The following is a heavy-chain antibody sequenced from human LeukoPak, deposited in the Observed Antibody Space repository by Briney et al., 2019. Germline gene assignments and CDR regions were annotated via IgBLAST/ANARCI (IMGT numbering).Heavy chain of an antibody. J-gene: IGHJ5*02. CDR2: MNPYSGNT. V-gene: IGHV1-8*03. CDR3: ARGLGTYWGKDFLNWFDP. D-gene: IGHD7-27*01. CDR1: GYTFTSYD. Sequence: ASVKVSCKASGYTFTSYDINWVRQATGQGLEWMGWMNPYSGNTGYAQKFQGRVTITRNTSISTAYMELSSLRSEDTAVYYCARGLGTYWGKDFLNWFDPWGQGTLVTVSS.